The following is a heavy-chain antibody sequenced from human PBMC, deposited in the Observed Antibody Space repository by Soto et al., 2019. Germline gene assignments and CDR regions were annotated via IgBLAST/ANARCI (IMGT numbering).Heavy chain of an antibody. CDR3: ARLTVSIHYYDSPLLLFDY. V-gene: IGHV5-51*01. D-gene: IGHD3-22*01. CDR2: IYPGDSDT. CDR1: GYSFTSYW. J-gene: IGHJ4*02. Sequence: PGESLKISCKGSGYSFTSYWIGWVRQMPGKGLDWMGIIYPGDSDTRYSPSFQGQVTISADKSISTAYLQWSSLKASDTAMYYCARLTVSIHYYDSPLLLFDYWGQGTLVTVSS.